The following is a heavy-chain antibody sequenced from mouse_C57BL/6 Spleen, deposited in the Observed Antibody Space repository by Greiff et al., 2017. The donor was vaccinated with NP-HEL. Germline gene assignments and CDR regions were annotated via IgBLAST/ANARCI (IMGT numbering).Heavy chain of an antibody. CDR1: GFNIKDDY. V-gene: IGHV14-4*01. CDR3: TTFWMVTRRFAR. J-gene: IGHJ3*01. CDR2: IDPENGDT. Sequence: EVQLQQSGAELVRPGASVKLSCTASGFNIKDDYMHWVKQRPEQGLEWIGWIDPENGDTEYASKFQGKATITADTSSNTAYLQLSSLTSEDTAVYYCTTFWMVTRRFARWGQGTLVTVSA. D-gene: IGHD2-2*01.